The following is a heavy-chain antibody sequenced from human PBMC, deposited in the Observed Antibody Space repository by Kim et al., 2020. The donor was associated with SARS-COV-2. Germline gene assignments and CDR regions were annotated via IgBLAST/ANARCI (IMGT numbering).Heavy chain of an antibody. Sequence: VKGRFTISRDNSKNTLCLQMNSLRAEDTAVYYCAKDSHCSGGSCYRYFQHWGQGTLVTVSS. CDR3: AKDSHCSGGSCYRYFQH. J-gene: IGHJ1*01. V-gene: IGHV3-30*02. D-gene: IGHD2-15*01.